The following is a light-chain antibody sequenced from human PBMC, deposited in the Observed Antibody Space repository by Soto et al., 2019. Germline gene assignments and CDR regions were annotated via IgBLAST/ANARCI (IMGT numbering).Light chain of an antibody. CDR1: RDDIGAYDY. Sequence: QSVLAQPASVSGSPGQSITISRAGTRDDIGAYDYVSWYQQHPGNAPKLLVYEVTNRPSGVSDRFSGSKSGNTASLTISGLQAEDEADYYCNSYTNSSAVVFGGGTKVTVL. V-gene: IGLV2-14*01. J-gene: IGLJ2*01. CDR3: NSYTNSSAVV. CDR2: EVT.